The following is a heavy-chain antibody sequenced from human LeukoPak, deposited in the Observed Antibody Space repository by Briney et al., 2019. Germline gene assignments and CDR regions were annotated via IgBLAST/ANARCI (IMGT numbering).Heavy chain of an antibody. CDR1: GFAFGDYW. V-gene: IGHV3-7*01. Sequence: GGSLRPSCAASGFAFGDYWMTWVRQAPGKGVEGVAHIKKDGSEKYYVASVRGRFTISRDNAKNSLYLQMNSLRAEDTAVYYCASELPSSSWYDYWGQGTLVTVSS. D-gene: IGHD6-13*01. J-gene: IGHJ4*02. CDR2: IKKDGSEK. CDR3: ASELPSSSWYDY.